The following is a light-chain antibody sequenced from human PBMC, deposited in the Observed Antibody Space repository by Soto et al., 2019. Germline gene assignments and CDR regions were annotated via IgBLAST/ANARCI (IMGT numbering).Light chain of an antibody. CDR2: EVS. J-gene: IGLJ3*02. CDR3: SPYTSSSTRV. Sequence: QSALTQPASVSGSPGQSITISCTGTSSDVGGYNYVSWYQQHPGNAPKLMIYEVSNRPSWVSNRFSGSKSGNTASLTISGLLAEDEADYYCSPYTSSSTRVFGVGTKLTVL. V-gene: IGLV2-14*01. CDR1: SSDVGGYNY.